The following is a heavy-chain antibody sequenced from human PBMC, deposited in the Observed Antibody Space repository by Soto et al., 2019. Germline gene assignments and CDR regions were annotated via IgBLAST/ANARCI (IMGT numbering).Heavy chain of an antibody. V-gene: IGHV3-13*04. Sequence: GGSLRLSCAASGFIFSSYDMHWVRQATGKGLEWVSAIGTAGDTYYPGSVKGRFTISRENAKNSLYLQMNSLRAGDTAVYYCARLGRDGFFDYWGQGTPVTVSS. CDR2: IGTAGDT. J-gene: IGHJ4*02. D-gene: IGHD2-15*01. CDR3: ARLGRDGFFDY. CDR1: GFIFSSYD.